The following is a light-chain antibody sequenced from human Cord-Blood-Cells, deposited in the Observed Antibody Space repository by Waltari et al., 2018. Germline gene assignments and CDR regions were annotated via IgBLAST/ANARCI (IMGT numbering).Light chain of an antibody. CDR3: CSYAGSSTYVV. CDR1: SRDVGSYNL. J-gene: IGLJ2*01. V-gene: IGLV2-23*01. CDR2: EGR. Sequence: QSALTQPASVSGSPGQSITISCTGTSRDVGSYNLVSWYQQLPGKAPKLMFYEGRQRPAWVSNLCCCSKAGNTASRPISGLQAEDEADYYFCSYAGSSTYVVFGGGTKLTVL.